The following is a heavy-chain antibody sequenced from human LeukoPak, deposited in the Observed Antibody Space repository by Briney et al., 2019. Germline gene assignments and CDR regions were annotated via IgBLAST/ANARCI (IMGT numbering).Heavy chain of an antibody. V-gene: IGHV3-23*01. J-gene: IGHJ4*02. CDR1: GFTFSSYS. D-gene: IGHD1-20*01. CDR3: AGGITGTTDY. CDR2: ISGSGGST. Sequence: PGGSLRLSCAASGFTFSSYSMNWVRQAPGKGLEWVSAISGSGGSTYYADSVKGRFTISRDNSKSTLYLQMNSLRAEDTAVYYCAGGITGTTDYWGQETLVTVSS.